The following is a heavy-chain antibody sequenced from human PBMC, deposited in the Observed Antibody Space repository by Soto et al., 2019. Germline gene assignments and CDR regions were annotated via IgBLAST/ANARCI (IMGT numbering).Heavy chain of an antibody. CDR3: ARVRFGDACDY. V-gene: IGHV1-18*01. J-gene: IGHJ4*02. D-gene: IGHD4-17*01. CDR2: VNPDNHNT. CDR1: GYRFPSFG. Sequence: QVQLVQSGPEVKKPGASVKVSCEVSGYRFPSFGINWVRQAPGQGLEWVGWVNPDNHNTNYAQNLQHRVSLTTDTSTNTAFLELRDITSDDTAVYYCARVRFGDACDYWGQGTLVTVSS.